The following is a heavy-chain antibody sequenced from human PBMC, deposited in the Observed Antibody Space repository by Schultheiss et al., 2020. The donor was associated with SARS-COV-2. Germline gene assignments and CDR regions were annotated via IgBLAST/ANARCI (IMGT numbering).Heavy chain of an antibody. CDR3: AKDSLEIRARCFDP. CDR2: ISGGGGRT. Sequence: GGSLRLSCAASGFTFSSYAMSWVRQAPGRGLEWVSGISGGGGRTYADSVKGRFTISRDNSKNTLYLQMNSLRAEDTSVYYCAKDSLEIRARCFDPWGQGTLVTVSS. J-gene: IGHJ5*02. V-gene: IGHV3-23*01. CDR1: GFTFSSYA. D-gene: IGHD3-16*01.